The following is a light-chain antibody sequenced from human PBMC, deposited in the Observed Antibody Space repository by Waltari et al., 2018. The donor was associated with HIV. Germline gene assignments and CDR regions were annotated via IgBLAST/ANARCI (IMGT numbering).Light chain of an antibody. J-gene: IGKJ2*01. CDR2: DSS. V-gene: IGKV3-11*01. CDR3: QHRSSWPLYT. Sequence: LVLTQFPATLSLSPGERATLSCRASQTISGSIAWYQQRPGQTPRLLIYDSSNRATDIPARFSGSGSGTDFTLTIASLESEDFTFYYCQHRSSWPLYTFGQGTRVEI. CDR1: QTISGS.